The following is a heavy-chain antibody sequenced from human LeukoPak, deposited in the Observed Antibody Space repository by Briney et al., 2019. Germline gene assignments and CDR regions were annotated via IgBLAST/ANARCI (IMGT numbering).Heavy chain of an antibody. J-gene: IGHJ4*02. CDR2: INPSGGST. V-gene: IGHV1-46*01. CDR3: ARDSVRGDPIFDH. D-gene: IGHD3-10*01. Sequence: ASVKVSCKSSGYTFTSYYMYWVRQAPGQGLEWMGIINPSGGSTSYAQKFQGRVTMTRDTSTSTVYMELSSLRSEDTAVYYCARDSVRGDPIFDHWGQGTLVTVSS. CDR1: GYTFTSYY.